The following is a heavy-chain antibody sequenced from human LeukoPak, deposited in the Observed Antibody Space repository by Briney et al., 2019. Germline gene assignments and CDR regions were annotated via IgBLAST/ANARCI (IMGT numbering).Heavy chain of an antibody. Sequence: GASVKVSCKASGYTFTSYYMHWVRQAPGQGLEWMGIINPSGGSTSYAQKFQGRVTMTRDTSTSTVYMELSSLRSEDTAVYYCARDPYYDFWSGDTHFDYWGQGTLDTVSS. D-gene: IGHD3-3*01. V-gene: IGHV1-46*01. J-gene: IGHJ4*02. CDR3: ARDPYYDFWSGDTHFDY. CDR1: GYTFTSYY. CDR2: INPSGGST.